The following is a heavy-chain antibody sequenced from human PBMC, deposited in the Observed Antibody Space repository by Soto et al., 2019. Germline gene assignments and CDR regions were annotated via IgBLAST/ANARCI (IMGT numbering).Heavy chain of an antibody. V-gene: IGHV4-39*01. CDR2: MYYSGSS. CDR1: GGSISSRTFW. Sequence: QLQLQESGPGLVKPSETLSLTCSVSGGSISSRTFWWAWIRQPPGKGLEWIGDMYYSGSSYSSPSPTSRVTLSVDTSKNQLSLKLNSVTAADTAVYYCARHPRDDYNYGGSGIFDYWCQGTLVTVSS. J-gene: IGHJ4*02. D-gene: IGHD4-4*01. CDR3: ARHPRDDYNYGGSGIFDY.